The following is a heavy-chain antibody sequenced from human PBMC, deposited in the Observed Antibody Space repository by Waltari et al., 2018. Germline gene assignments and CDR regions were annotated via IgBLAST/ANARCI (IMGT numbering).Heavy chain of an antibody. CDR2: IIPIFGTA. D-gene: IGHD1-26*01. J-gene: IGHJ4*02. CDR3: ARDLGTGGSYYAAYGEDFDY. V-gene: IGHV1-69*08. Sequence: QVQLVQSGAEVKKPGSSVKVSCKASGGTFSSYAISWVRQAPGQGLEWMGRIIPIFGTANYAQKFQGRVTMTADKSTSTAYMELSSLRAEDTAVYYCARDLGTGGSYYAAYGEDFDYWGQGTLVTVSS. CDR1: GGTFSSYA.